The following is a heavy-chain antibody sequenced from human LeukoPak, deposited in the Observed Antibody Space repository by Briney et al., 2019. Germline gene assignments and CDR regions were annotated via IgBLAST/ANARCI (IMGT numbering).Heavy chain of an antibody. V-gene: IGHV3-21*01. CDR1: GFTFSSYS. D-gene: IGHD3-3*01. CDR3: ARDGPPLPYDFWSGYLDH. CDR2: ISSSSSYI. J-gene: IGHJ4*02. Sequence: GGSLRLSCAASGFTFSSYSMNWARQAPGKGLEWVSSISSSSSYIYYADSVKGRFTISRDNAKNSLYLQMNSLRAEDTAVYCCARDGPPLPYDFWSGYLDHWGQGTLVTVSS.